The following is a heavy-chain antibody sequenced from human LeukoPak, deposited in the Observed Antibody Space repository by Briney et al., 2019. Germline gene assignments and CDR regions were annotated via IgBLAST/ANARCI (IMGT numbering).Heavy chain of an antibody. D-gene: IGHD1-1*01. J-gene: IGHJ5*02. CDR2: IYYSGST. Sequence: SETLSLTCTVSGGSISSYYWSWIRQPPGKGLEWIGYIYYSGSTNYNPSLKSRVTISVDTSKNQFSLKLSSVTAEDTAVYYCAREGYGFDPWGQGTLVTVSS. V-gene: IGHV4-59*01. CDR3: AREGYGFDP. CDR1: GGSISSYY.